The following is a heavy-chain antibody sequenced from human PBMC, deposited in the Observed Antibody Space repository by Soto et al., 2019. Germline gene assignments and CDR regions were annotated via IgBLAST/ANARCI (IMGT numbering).Heavy chain of an antibody. J-gene: IGHJ4*02. CDR2: IYYSGST. CDR3: AGISSGWYFSY. Sequence: SETLSLTCTVSGGSISSYYWSWIRQPPGKGLEWIGYIYYSGSTNYNPSLKSRVTISVDTSKNQFSLKLSSVTAADTAVYYCAGISSGWYFSYWGQGTLVTVSS. CDR1: GGSISSYY. V-gene: IGHV4-59*01. D-gene: IGHD6-19*01.